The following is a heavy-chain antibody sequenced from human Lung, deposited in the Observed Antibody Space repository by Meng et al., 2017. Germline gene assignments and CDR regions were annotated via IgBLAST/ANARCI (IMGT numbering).Heavy chain of an antibody. D-gene: IGHD4-11*01. CDR2: INHSGST. CDR3: ARGPTTMAHDFDY. V-gene: IGHV4-34*01. CDR1: VGSSSAYY. Sequence: HVQTGCPGLSEPADTLSLTCVCSVGSSSAYYWSWIRQPPGKGLEWIGEINHSGSTNYNPSLESRATISVDTSQNNLSLKLSSVTAADSAVYYCARGPTTMAHDFDYWGQGTLVTVSS. J-gene: IGHJ4*02.